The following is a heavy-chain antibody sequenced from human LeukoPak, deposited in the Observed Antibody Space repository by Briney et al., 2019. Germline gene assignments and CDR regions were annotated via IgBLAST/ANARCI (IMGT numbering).Heavy chain of an antibody. Sequence: GGSLRLSCVASGFTVSSNYMSWVRQAPGKGLEWVSLIYSGGATLYANSVKGRFTISRDNSKNTVFLQMRSLRAEDTAVYHCARGAYDSSAYWAFDTWGQGTMVTVSS. CDR2: IYSGGAT. V-gene: IGHV3-53*01. J-gene: IGHJ3*02. CDR1: GFTVSSNY. D-gene: IGHD3-22*01. CDR3: ARGAYDSSAYWAFDT.